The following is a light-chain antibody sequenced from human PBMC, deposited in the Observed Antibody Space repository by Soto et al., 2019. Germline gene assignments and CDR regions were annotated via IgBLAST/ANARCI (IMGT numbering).Light chain of an antibody. CDR3: QTWGTGIVV. Sequence: QSVLPQSPSASASLGASVKLTCTLSSGHSSYAIAWHQQQPEKGPRYLMKLNSDGSHRKGDGIPDRFSGSSSGAERYLTISSLQSEDEADYYCQTWGTGIVVFGGGTKVTVL. CDR1: SGHSSYA. V-gene: IGLV4-69*01. CDR2: LNSDGSH. J-gene: IGLJ2*01.